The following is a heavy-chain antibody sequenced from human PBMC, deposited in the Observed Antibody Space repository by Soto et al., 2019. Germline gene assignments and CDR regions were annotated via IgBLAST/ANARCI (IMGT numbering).Heavy chain of an antibody. CDR3: ARVNYYASYGYRDGPYYFDY. V-gene: IGHV1-18*01. D-gene: IGHD3-22*01. CDR1: GYTFTSHG. Sequence: QVQLVQSGAEVKKPGASVKVSCKASGYTFTSHGITWVRQAPGQGLEWMGWITTSNGNTNYAQNLQGRLTLTTDTSTSTAYMELRSLRYDDAAVYYCARVNYYASYGYRDGPYYFDYWGQGALVTVSS. J-gene: IGHJ4*02. CDR2: ITTSNGNT.